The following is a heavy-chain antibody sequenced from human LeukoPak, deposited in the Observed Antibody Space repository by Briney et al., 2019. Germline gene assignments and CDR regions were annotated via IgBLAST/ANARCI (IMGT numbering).Heavy chain of an antibody. V-gene: IGHV1-2*04. CDR3: ARRYCSSTSCYFAFDP. J-gene: IGHJ5*02. Sequence: GASVKVSCKASGYTFTGYYMHWVRQAPGQGLEWMGWINPNSGGTNYAQKFQGWVTMTRDTSISTAYMELRSLGSDDTAVYYCARRYCSSTSCYFAFDPWGQGTLVTVSS. CDR2: INPNSGGT. D-gene: IGHD2-2*01. CDR1: GYTFTGYY.